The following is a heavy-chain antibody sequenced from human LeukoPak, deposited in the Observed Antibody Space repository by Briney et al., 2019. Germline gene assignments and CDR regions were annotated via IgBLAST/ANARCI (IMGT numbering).Heavy chain of an antibody. Sequence: ASVKVSCKASGYTFTSYGISWVRQDPGRGLEWMGWISAYNGNTNYAQKLQGRVTMTTDTSTSTAYMELRSLRSDDTAVYYCARGSSGWYLDYFQHWGQGTLVTVSS. CDR3: ARGSSGWYLDYFQH. J-gene: IGHJ1*01. CDR1: GYTFTSYG. V-gene: IGHV1-18*01. D-gene: IGHD6-19*01. CDR2: ISAYNGNT.